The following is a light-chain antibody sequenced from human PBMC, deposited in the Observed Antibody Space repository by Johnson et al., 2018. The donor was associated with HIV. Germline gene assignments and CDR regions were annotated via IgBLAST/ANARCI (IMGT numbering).Light chain of an antibody. CDR1: SSNIGYNS. V-gene: IGLV1-51*02. Sequence: QSVLTQPPSVSAAPGQTVTISCSGSSSNIGYNSVSWYQQVPGAAPKLLIYENNKRPSGIADRFSASKSGTSATLAITGLQTGDEADYYCGTWDSSLSVYVFGTGTKVTVL. J-gene: IGLJ1*01. CDR2: ENN. CDR3: GTWDSSLSVYV.